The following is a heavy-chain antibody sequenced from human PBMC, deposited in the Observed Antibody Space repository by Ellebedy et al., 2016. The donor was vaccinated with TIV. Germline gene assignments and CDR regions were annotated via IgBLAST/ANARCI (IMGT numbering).Heavy chain of an antibody. J-gene: IGHJ6*02. CDR2: ISAYNGNT. D-gene: IGHD3-10*01. CDR3: ARQESGYRSGSGYYYYGMDV. Sequence: ASVKVSCKASGYTFSSYGISWVRQAPGQGLEWMGWISAYNGNTNYAQKLQGRVTMTTDTSTSTAYMELRSLKSDDTAVYYCARQESGYRSGSGYYYYGMDVWGQGTTVIVSS. V-gene: IGHV1-18*04. CDR1: GYTFSSYG.